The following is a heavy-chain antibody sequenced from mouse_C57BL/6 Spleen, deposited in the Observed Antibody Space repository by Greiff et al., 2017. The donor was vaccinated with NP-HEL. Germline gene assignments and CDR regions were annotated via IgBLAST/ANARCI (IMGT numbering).Heavy chain of an antibody. CDR3: ARSDGGYFDV. V-gene: IGHV1-19*01. CDR1: GYTFTDYY. J-gene: IGHJ1*03. D-gene: IGHD2-3*01. CDR2: INPYNGGT. Sequence: VQLQQSGPVLVKPGASVKMSCKASGYTFTDYYMNWVKQSHGKSLEWIGVINPYNGGTSYNQKFKGKATLTVDKSSSTAYMELNSLTSEDSAVYYCARSDGGYFDVWGTGTTVTVSS.